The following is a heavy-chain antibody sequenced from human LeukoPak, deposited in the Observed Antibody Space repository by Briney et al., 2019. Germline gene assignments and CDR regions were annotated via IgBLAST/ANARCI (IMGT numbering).Heavy chain of an antibody. Sequence: GGSLRLSCAASGFTFSSYAMRWVRQAPGKGLEWVSAIRGSGGSTYYADSVKGRFTISRDNSTNTLYLQMNSLRAEDTAVYYCASYCSSTSCYTGGFDYWGQGTLVTVSS. D-gene: IGHD2-2*02. J-gene: IGHJ4*02. V-gene: IGHV3-23*01. CDR1: GFTFSSYA. CDR2: IRGSGGST. CDR3: ASYCSSTSCYTGGFDY.